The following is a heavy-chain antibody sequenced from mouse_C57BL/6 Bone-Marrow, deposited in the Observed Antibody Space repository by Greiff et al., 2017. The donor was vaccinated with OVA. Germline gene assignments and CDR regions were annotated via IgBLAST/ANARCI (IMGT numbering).Heavy chain of an antibody. CDR2: ISSGGYYI. D-gene: IGHD2-1*01. V-gene: IGHV5-9-1*02. CDR3: TREGGLRWIFFCAY. J-gene: IGHJ3*01. Sequence: DVKLQESGEGLVKPGGSLKLSCAASGFTFSSYAMSWVRQTPEKRLEWVAYISSGGYYIYYADTVKGRFTISRDNARNTLYLQMSSLKSEDTAMYYCTREGGLRWIFFCAYWGQGTLVTVSA. CDR1: GFTFSSYA.